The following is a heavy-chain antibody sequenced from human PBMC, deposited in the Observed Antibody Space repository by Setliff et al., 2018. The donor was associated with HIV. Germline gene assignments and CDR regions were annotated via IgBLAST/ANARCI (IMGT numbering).Heavy chain of an antibody. CDR3: ATDRGTY. CDR1: GFTFSSYS. CDR2: ISSSSSYI. Sequence: PGGSLRLSCAASGFTFSSYSMNWVRQAPGKGLECVSSISSSSSYIYYADSAKGRFTISRDNAKNSLYLQMNSLRAEDTAVYYCATDRGTYWGQGTLVNVAS. D-gene: IGHD1-7*01. V-gene: IGHV3-21*01. J-gene: IGHJ4*02.